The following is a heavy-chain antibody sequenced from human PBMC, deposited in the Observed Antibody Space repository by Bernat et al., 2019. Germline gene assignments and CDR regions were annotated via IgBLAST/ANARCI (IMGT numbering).Heavy chain of an antibody. V-gene: IGHV4-39*01. J-gene: IGHJ5*02. D-gene: IGHD3-3*01. Sequence: QLQLQESGPGLVKPSETLSLTCTVSGGSISSSSYYWGWIRQPPGKGLEWIGSIYYSGSTYYNPSLKSRVTISVDTSQNQFSLKLSAVTAADTAVYYCARTYYDFWSGYYPNNWFDPWGQGTLVTVSS. CDR2: IYYSGST. CDR1: GGSISSSSYY. CDR3: ARTYYDFWSGYYPNNWFDP.